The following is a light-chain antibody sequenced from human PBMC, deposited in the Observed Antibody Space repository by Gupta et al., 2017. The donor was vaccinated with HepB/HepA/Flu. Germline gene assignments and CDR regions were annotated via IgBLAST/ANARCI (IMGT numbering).Light chain of an antibody. CDR1: SSDVGGYEH. CDR2: DVT. V-gene: IGLV2-11*01. J-gene: IGLJ1*01. Sequence: QSALTQSRSVSGSPGQSVTISCTGTSSDVGGYEHVSWYQHHPGKAPKVMIYDVTKRPSGVPDRFSGSKSGNTASLTISGLQAEDEADYYCCSYAGSHSFVFRTGTKVTVL. CDR3: CSYAGSHSFV.